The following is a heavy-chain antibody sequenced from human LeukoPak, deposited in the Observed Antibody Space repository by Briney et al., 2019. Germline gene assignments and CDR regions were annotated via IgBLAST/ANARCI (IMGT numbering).Heavy chain of an antibody. Sequence: ASVKVSCKASGYTFTGYYMHWVRQAPGQGLEWMGWINPNSGGTNYAQKFQGRVTMTRDTSISTAYMGLSRLRSDDTAVYYCASGLATIPYYYYYYGMDVWGQGTTVTVSS. CDR1: GYTFTGYY. CDR3: ASGLATIPYYYYYYGMDV. CDR2: INPNSGGT. V-gene: IGHV1-2*02. J-gene: IGHJ6*02. D-gene: IGHD5-12*01.